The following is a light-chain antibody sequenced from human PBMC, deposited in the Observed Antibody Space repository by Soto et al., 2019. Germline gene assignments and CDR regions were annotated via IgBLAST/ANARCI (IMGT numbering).Light chain of an antibody. J-gene: IGLJ1*01. CDR3: SSYTSSSTYV. V-gene: IGLV2-14*01. CDR1: ISDVGAYNY. Sequence: QSVLTQPASVSGSPGQSITISCTGTISDVGAYNYVSWYQQHPGKVPKLMIYEVSNRPSGVSNRFSGSKFGNTASLTISGLQAEDEADYYCSSYTSSSTYVFGTGTKVTVL. CDR2: EVS.